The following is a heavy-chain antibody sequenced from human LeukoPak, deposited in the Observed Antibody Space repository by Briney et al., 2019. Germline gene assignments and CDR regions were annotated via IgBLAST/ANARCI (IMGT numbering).Heavy chain of an antibody. J-gene: IGHJ4*02. CDR2: IYTSGST. D-gene: IGHD6-19*01. V-gene: IGHV4-61*02. CDR1: GGSISSGSYY. Sequence: SETLSLTCTVSGGSISSGSYYWSWTRQPAGKGLEWIGRIYTSGSTNYNPSLKSRVTISVDTSKNQFSLKLSSVTAADTAVYYCARATMASRYSSGWYPKGIYYFDYWGQGTLVTVSS. CDR3: ARATMASRYSSGWYPKGIYYFDY.